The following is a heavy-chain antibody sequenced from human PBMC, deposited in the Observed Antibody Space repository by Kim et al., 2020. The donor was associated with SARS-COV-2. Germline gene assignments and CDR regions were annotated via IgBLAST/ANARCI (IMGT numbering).Heavy chain of an antibody. CDR1: GFTFSNAW. CDR3: TTASAYCGGDCYYSMGDKNWFDP. V-gene: IGHV3-15*01. D-gene: IGHD2-21*01. Sequence: GGSLRLSCAASGFTFSNAWMSWVRQAPGKGPEWVGRIKSKTDGGTTDYAAPVKGRFTISRDDSKNTLYLQMNSLKTEDTAVYYCTTASAYCGGDCYYSMGDKNWFDPWGQGTLVTVSS. CDR2: IKSKTDGGTT. J-gene: IGHJ5*02.